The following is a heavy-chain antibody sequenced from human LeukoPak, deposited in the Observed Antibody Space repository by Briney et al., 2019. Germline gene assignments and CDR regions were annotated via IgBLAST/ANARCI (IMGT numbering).Heavy chain of an antibody. Sequence: SETLSLTCTVSGGSISSYYWSWIRQPPGKGLEWIGYIYYSGSTNYNPSLKSRVTISVDTSKNQFSLKLSSVTAADTAVYYCARHYGAAMGEVDYWGQGTLVTVSS. CDR3: ARHYGAAMGEVDY. CDR1: GGSISSYY. D-gene: IGHD2-2*01. V-gene: IGHV4-59*08. J-gene: IGHJ4*02. CDR2: IYYSGST.